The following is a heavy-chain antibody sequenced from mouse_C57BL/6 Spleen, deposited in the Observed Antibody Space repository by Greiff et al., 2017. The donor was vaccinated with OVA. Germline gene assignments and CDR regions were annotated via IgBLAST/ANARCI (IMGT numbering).Heavy chain of an antibody. V-gene: IGHV1-82*01. J-gene: IGHJ3*01. CDR3: ALIYYDLPFAY. D-gene: IGHD2-4*01. Sequence: QVQLQESGPELVKPGASVKISCKASGYAFSSSWMNWVKQRPGKGLEWIGRIYPGDGDTNYNGKFKGKATLTADKSSSTAYMQLSSLTSEDSAVYFCALIYYDLPFAYWGQGTLVTVSA. CDR1: GYAFSSSW. CDR2: IYPGDGDT.